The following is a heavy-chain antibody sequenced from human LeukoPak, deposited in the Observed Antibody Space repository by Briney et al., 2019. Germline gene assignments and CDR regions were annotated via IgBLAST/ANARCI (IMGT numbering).Heavy chain of an antibody. V-gene: IGHV4-30-4*01. CDR3: AREVGRRGDKYYFDY. J-gene: IGHJ4*02. Sequence: SETLSLTCTVSGGSISSGDYYWSWIGQPPGKGLGWIGYIYSSGSTYYNPSLKSRVTISVDTSKNQFSLKLTSVTAADTAVYYCAREVGRRGDKYYFDYWGQGTLVTVSS. D-gene: IGHD1-26*01. CDR2: IYSSGST. CDR1: GGSISSGDYY.